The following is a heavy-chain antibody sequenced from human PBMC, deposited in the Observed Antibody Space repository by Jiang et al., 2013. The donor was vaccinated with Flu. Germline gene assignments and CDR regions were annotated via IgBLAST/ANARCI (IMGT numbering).Heavy chain of an antibody. J-gene: IGHJ4*02. CDR2: TYYRSKWYY. Sequence: QTLSLTCTISGDSVSGNSVAWYWLRQSPSRGLEWLARTYYRSKWYYNYADSAKSRTTINPDSSKNQFSLQLNSVTPEDTAVYFCARFQHSLDFWGQGTLVTVSS. CDR1: GDSVSGNSVA. V-gene: IGHV6-1*01. CDR3: ARFQHSLDF.